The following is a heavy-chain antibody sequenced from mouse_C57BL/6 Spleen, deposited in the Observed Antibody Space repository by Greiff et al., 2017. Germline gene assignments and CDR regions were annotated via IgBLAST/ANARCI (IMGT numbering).Heavy chain of an antibody. D-gene: IGHD3-1*01. Sequence: VQLQQSGAELVKPGASVKLSCKASGYTFTSYWMQWVKQRPGQGLEWIGEIDPSDSYTNYNQKFKGKATLTVDTSSSTAYMQLSSLTSEDSAVYYCARREAPDYWGQGTTLTVSS. CDR3: ARREAPDY. V-gene: IGHV1-50*01. J-gene: IGHJ2*01. CDR2: IDPSDSYT. CDR1: GYTFTSYW.